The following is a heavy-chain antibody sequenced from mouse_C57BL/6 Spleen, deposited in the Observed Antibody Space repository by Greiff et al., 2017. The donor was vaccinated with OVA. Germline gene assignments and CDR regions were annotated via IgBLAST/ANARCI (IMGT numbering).Heavy chain of an antibody. Sequence: QVQLQQPGAELVKPGASVKMSCKASGYTFTSYWITWVKQRPGQGLEWIGDIYPGSGSTNYNEKFKSKATLTVDTSSSTAYMQLSSLTSEDSAVYYGARSGGTGGNFDYWGQGTTLTVSS. J-gene: IGHJ2*01. CDR1: GYTFTSYW. CDR3: ARSGGTGGNFDY. V-gene: IGHV1-55*01. D-gene: IGHD4-1*01. CDR2: IYPGSGST.